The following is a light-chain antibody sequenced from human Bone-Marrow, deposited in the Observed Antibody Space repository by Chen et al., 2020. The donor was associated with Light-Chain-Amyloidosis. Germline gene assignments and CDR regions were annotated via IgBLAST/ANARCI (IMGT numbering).Light chain of an antibody. V-gene: IGLV3-25*03. J-gene: IGLJ2*01. Sequence: SYELTQPPSVSVSPGQKARITCSGDDLPTKYAYWYQQKPGQAPVLVIHRDTERPSGISERFSGSSSGTTATLTISGVQEEDEADYHCQSADSSGTYEVIFGGGTKLTVL. CDR1: DLPTKY. CDR2: RDT. CDR3: QSADSSGTYEVI.